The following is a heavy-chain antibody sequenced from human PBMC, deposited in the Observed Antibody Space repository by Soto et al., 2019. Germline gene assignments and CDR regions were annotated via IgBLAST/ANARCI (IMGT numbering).Heavy chain of an antibody. J-gene: IGHJ5*02. CDR1: GGSISSYY. Sequence: PSETLSLTCTVSGGSISSYYWSWIRQPPGKGLEWIGYIYYSGSTNYNPSLKSRVTISVDTSKNQFSLKLSSVTAADTAVYYCARGVMVWWFDPWGRGTLVTVSS. CDR2: IYYSGST. V-gene: IGHV4-59*12. D-gene: IGHD3-16*01. CDR3: ARGVMVWWFDP.